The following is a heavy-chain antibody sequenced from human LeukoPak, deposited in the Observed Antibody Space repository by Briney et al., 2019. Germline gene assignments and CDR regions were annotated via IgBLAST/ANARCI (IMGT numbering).Heavy chain of an antibody. CDR2: IYYSWST. Sequence: SDTLSLPCTVSGGPIRSYYWRCIRQPPGKALEWIGYIYYSWSTNFNPSLKSRVTISVDTSKNQFYLKRSYVTAVDSGVYYCARAYYYYYMDVWGKGTMVTVSS. CDR3: ARAYYYYYMDV. CDR1: GGPIRSYY. J-gene: IGHJ6*03. V-gene: IGHV4-59*07.